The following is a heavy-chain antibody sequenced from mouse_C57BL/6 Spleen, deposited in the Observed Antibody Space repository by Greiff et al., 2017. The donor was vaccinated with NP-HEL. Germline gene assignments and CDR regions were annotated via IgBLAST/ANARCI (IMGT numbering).Heavy chain of an antibody. V-gene: IGHV14-1*01. Sequence: EVQLQQSGAELVRPGASVKLSCTASGFNIKDYYMHWVKQRPEQGLEWIGRIDPEDGDTEYAPKFQGKATMTADTSSNTAYLQLSSLPSEDTAVYYCTTPPPLCYGSSPFAYWGHGTLVTVSA. CDR3: TTPPPLCYGSSPFAY. J-gene: IGHJ3*01. CDR1: GFNIKDYY. D-gene: IGHD1-1*01. CDR2: IDPEDGDT.